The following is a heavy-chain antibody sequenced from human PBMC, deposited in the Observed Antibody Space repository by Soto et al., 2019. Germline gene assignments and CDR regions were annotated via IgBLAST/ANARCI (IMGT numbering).Heavy chain of an antibody. Sequence: GGSLRLSCVASGHTFQNYAMTWVRQAPGKGLEWVSGISGSGGSTYYADSVRGRFTISRDDSKNTLYLQMSSLRAEDTAVYYCAKVWGGIGVVPPPQIWGQGPLVTASS. V-gene: IGHV3-23*01. CDR1: GHTFQNYA. J-gene: IGHJ4*02. CDR3: AKVWGGIGVVPPPQI. CDR2: ISGSGGST. D-gene: IGHD2-2*01.